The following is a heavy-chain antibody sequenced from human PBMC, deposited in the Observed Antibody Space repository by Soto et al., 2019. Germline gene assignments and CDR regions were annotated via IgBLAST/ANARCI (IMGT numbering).Heavy chain of an antibody. V-gene: IGHV3-23*01. J-gene: IGHJ4*02. CDR1: GFTFRSYA. Sequence: EVQLLESGGGLVQPGGSLRLSCAASGFTFRSYAMSWARQAPGKGLEWVSGISDRGDNTYYADSVQGRFTITRDNSKNTLYLQMTSLRAEDTAICYCAKARLWFCRTTEDSWGQGDVVTVSS. CDR3: AKARLWFCRTTEDS. D-gene: IGHD3-10*01. CDR2: ISDRGDNT.